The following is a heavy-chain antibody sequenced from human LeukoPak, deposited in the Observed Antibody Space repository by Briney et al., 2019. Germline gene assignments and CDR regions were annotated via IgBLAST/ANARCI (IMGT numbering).Heavy chain of an antibody. CDR2: ISSSSRYI. J-gene: IGHJ3*02. Sequence: GGSLRLSCAASGFTFSSYSMNWVRQAPGKGLEWVSSISSSSRYIYYADSVKGRFTISRDNAKNSLYLQMISLRAEDTAVYFCARAPYSSDWSEEAFDIWGQGTMVTVSS. V-gene: IGHV3-21*01. CDR3: ARAPYSSDWSEEAFDI. D-gene: IGHD6-19*01. CDR1: GFTFSSYS.